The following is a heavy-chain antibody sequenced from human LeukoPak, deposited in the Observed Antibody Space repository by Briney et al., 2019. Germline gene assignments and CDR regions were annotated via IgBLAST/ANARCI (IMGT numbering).Heavy chain of an antibody. CDR3: ARRLNTYYYDSSGYNWFDP. J-gene: IGHJ5*02. V-gene: IGHV1-18*01. CDR2: ISAYNGNT. D-gene: IGHD3-22*01. Sequence: DSVNLSCKASGYTFTSYGNSWVRQAPGQGLEWMGWISAYNGNTNYAQKLQGRVTITTDTSTSTAYMELRGLRPDDTAVYYCARRLNTYYYDSSGYNWFDPWGQGTLVTVSS. CDR1: GYTFTSYG.